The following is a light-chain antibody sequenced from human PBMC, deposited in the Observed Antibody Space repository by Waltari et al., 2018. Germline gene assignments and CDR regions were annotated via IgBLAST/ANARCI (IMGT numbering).Light chain of an antibody. CDR3: QKYGSLPAT. V-gene: IGKV3-20*01. CDR1: QSISRS. Sequence: EIMLTQPPGTLSLSPGERATLSCRASQSISRSLAWYQQKPGQAPRLLIYDASSRATGIPDRFSGSGSGTDFSLTISRLEPEDFAVYYCQKYGSLPATFGQGTKVEIK. CDR2: DAS. J-gene: IGKJ1*01.